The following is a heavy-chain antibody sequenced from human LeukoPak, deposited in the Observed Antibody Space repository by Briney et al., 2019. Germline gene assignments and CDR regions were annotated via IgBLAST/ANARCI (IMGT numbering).Heavy chain of an antibody. V-gene: IGHV1-2*02. CDR3: ARDRVQLERRLDY. CDR2: INPNSGGT. CDR1: GYTFTGYY. D-gene: IGHD1-1*01. Sequence: ASLKVSCKASGYTFTGYYMHWVRQAPGQRLEWMGWINPNSGGTNYAQKFQGRVTMTRDTSISTAYMELSRLRSDDTAVYYCARDRVQLERRLDYWGQGTLVTVSS. J-gene: IGHJ4*02.